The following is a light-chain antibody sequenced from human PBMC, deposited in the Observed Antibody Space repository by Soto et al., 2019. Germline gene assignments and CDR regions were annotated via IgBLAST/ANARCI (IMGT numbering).Light chain of an antibody. V-gene: IGLV2-23*01. CDR2: EGN. J-gene: IGLJ2*01. CDR1: SSDVGTYNL. CDR3: CSYAPSRSLL. Sequence: QSVLTQPASVSGSPGQSITISCTGTSSDVGTYNLVTWYQQHPGKAPKLIIYEGNKRPSGVSNRFSASKSGNTAFLTISGLQDDDEADYYCCSYAPSRSLLFGGGTKLTVL.